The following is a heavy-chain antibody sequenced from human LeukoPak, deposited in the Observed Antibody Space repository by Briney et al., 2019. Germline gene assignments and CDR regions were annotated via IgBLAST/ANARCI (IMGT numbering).Heavy chain of an antibody. D-gene: IGHD6-19*01. V-gene: IGHV4-34*01. CDR2: IKHSGSI. CDR3: ARKSVAVRDAFDI. CDR1: GGSFSGYY. J-gene: IGHJ3*02. Sequence: SETLSLTCAVYGGSFSGYYWTWIRQPPGKGLEWIGEIKHSGSINYNPSLKSRVTISVDTSKNQFYLKLNSVTAADTAVYYCARKSVAVRDAFDIWGQGTMVTVSS.